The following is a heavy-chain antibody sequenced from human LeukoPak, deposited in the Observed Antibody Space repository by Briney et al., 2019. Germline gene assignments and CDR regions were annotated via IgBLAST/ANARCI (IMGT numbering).Heavy chain of an antibody. D-gene: IGHD3-16*01. Sequence: PGGSLRLSCAASGFTFSSYAMTWVRQAPGKGLEWVAIVSYDGSIEYYADSVKGRFTISRDNSKNTLYLQMNSLRAEDTAVYYCARDLLGGGLDYWGQGTLVTVSS. CDR2: VSYDGSIE. CDR1: GFTFSSYA. V-gene: IGHV3-30-3*01. J-gene: IGHJ4*02. CDR3: ARDLLGGGLDY.